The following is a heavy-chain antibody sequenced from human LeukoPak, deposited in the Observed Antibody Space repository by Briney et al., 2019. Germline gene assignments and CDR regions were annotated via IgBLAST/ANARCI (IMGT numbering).Heavy chain of an antibody. CDR3: AREGSSGYYYSYYFDY. J-gene: IGHJ4*02. Sequence: SETLSLTCTVSGGSISTSNYYWGWIRQPPGKGLEWIGNIFYSGSTYYSPSLRSRVTISLDTSRNQFSLKLNSVTAADTAVYYCAREGSSGYYYSYYFDYWGQGTLVTVSS. CDR2: IFYSGST. D-gene: IGHD3-22*01. V-gene: IGHV4-39*07. CDR1: GGSISTSNYY.